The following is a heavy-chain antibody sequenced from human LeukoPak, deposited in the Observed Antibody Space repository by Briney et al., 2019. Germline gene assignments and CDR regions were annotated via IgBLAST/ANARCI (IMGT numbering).Heavy chain of an antibody. CDR1: GGSISSSSYY. J-gene: IGHJ4*02. CDR3: AREAPAQSADY. CDR2: IYYSGST. Sequence: PSETLSLTCTVSGGSISSSSYYWGWLRQPPGKGLEWIGSIYYSGSTYYNPSLKSRVTISVDTSKNQFSLKLSSVTAADTAVYYCAREAPAQSADYWGQGTLVTVSS. V-gene: IGHV4-39*07.